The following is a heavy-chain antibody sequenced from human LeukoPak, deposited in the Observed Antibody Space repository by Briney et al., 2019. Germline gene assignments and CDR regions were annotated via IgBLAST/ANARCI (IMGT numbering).Heavy chain of an antibody. V-gene: IGHV1-18*01. CDR3: ARDYGDYGIVGFQY. Sequence: ASVKVSCKASGYSFSSYGISWVRQAPGQGPEWMGWISGYNDNTNYAQKIQGRVTLTTDTSTSTAYMELRSLRSDDTAVYYCARDYGDYGIVGFQYWGQGTLVTVSS. CDR2: ISGYNDNT. D-gene: IGHD4-17*01. J-gene: IGHJ1*01. CDR1: GYSFSSYG.